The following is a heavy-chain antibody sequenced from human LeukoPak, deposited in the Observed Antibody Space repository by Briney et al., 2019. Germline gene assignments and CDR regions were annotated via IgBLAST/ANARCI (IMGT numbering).Heavy chain of an antibody. Sequence: GASVKVSCKASGYTFTSYGISWVRQAPGQGLEWMGWISAYNGNTNYAQKLQGRVTMTTDTSTSTAYMELRSLRSDDTAVYYCARVPYYYDSSGYYRSRNFDYWGQGTLVTVSS. CDR1: GYTFTSYG. D-gene: IGHD3-22*01. CDR3: ARVPYYYDSSGYYRSRNFDY. J-gene: IGHJ4*02. CDR2: ISAYNGNT. V-gene: IGHV1-18*01.